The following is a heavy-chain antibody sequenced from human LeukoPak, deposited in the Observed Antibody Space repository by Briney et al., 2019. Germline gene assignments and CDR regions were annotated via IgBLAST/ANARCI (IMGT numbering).Heavy chain of an antibody. D-gene: IGHD3-9*01. V-gene: IGHV3-66*01. CDR2: IYSGGST. CDR3: ARDPPNYDILTGHAFDI. CDR1: GFTVTSNY. J-gene: IGHJ3*02. Sequence: GGSLRLSCAASGFTVTSNYMSSVRQAPGKGLEWVSVIYSGGSTYYADSVKGIFTSSRDNSKNTLYLQMNSLRAEDTAVYYCARDPPNYDILTGHAFDIWGQGTMVTVSS.